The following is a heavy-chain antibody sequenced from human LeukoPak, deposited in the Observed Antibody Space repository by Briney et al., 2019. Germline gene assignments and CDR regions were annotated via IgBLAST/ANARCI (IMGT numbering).Heavy chain of an antibody. CDR2: IKQDGSEK. CDR1: GFTFSSYW. V-gene: IGHV3-7*01. CDR3: AKVAAYGDYVDY. Sequence: GGSLRLSCAASGFTFSSYWMSWVRQAPGKGREWVANIKQDGSEKYYVDSVKGRFTISRDNAKNSLYLQMNSLRAEDTAVYSCAKVAAYGDYVDYWGQGTLVTVSS. D-gene: IGHD4-17*01. J-gene: IGHJ4*02.